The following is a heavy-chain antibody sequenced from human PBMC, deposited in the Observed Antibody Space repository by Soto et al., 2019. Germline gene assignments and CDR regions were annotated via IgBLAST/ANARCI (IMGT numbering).Heavy chain of an antibody. CDR3: AGDPDSHYNDSHASSYP. Sequence: QVQLVQSGAEVKKPGSSVKVSCKASGGTFSTYTITWVRQAPGQGLEWMGRIIPIIGIINYAQKFLGRVTITADKFTGTAYMELTRLRSDDTAVYYCAGDPDSHYNDSHASSYPWGQGTLVTVSS. J-gene: IGHJ5*02. CDR1: GGTFSTYT. D-gene: IGHD3-22*01. V-gene: IGHV1-69*08. CDR2: IIPIIGII.